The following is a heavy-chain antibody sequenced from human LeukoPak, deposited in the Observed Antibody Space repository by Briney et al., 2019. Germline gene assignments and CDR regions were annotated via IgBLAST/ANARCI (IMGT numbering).Heavy chain of an antibody. CDR1: GGSISSYY. Sequence: SETLSLTCTVSGGSISSYYWGWIRQPPGKGLEWIGSIYYSGSTYCNPSLKSRVTISVDTSKSQFSLRLSSVTAADTAVYYCAREGEPSAYYYYYMDVWGKGTTVTVSS. D-gene: IGHD1-26*01. J-gene: IGHJ6*03. CDR3: AREGEPSAYYYYYMDV. CDR2: IYYSGST. V-gene: IGHV4-39*07.